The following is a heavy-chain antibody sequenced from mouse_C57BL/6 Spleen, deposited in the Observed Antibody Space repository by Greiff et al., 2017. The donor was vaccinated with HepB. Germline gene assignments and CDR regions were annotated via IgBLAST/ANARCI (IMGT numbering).Heavy chain of an antibody. J-gene: IGHJ2*01. CDR1: GFTFSSYT. D-gene: IGHD1-1*01. CDR2: ISGGGGNT. CDR3: GMDEGGYYYGSSRGNYFGY. V-gene: IGHV5-9*01. Sequence: EVNLVESGGGLVKPGGSLKLSCAASGFTFSSYTMSWVRQTPEKRLEWVATISGGGGNTYYPDSVKGRFPISRDHAKNTLYLQMSSLRSEDAALYCVGMDEGGYYYGSSRGNYFGYWGQGTTLTVAS.